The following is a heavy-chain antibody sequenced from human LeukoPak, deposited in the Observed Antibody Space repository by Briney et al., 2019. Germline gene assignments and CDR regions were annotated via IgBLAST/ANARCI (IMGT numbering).Heavy chain of an antibody. CDR3: ASGSYEGLLYYCYGMDV. V-gene: IGHV3-30-3*01. D-gene: IGHD3-22*01. CDR2: ISYDGSNK. Sequence: GRSLRPACAASGFTFSSYAIHWVRHAPGKGLEWVSVISYDGSNKYYADSVKGRFTISRDNSKNTLYLQMNSLRAEDTAVYYCASGSYEGLLYYCYGMDVWGQGTMVTVSS. J-gene: IGHJ6*02. CDR1: GFTFSSYA.